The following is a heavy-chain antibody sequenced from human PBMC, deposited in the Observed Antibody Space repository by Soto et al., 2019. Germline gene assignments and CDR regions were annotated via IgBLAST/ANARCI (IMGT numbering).Heavy chain of an antibody. CDR3: ARHMYSSSWYGDYYYGMDV. CDR1: GYSFTSYW. V-gene: IGHV5-51*01. J-gene: IGHJ6*02. Sequence: PGESLKISCKGSGYSFTSYWIGWVRQMPGKGLEWMGIIYPGDSDTRYSPSFQGQVTISADKSISTAYLQWSSLKASDTAMYYCARHMYSSSWYGDYYYGMDVWGQGTTVIVSS. CDR2: IYPGDSDT. D-gene: IGHD6-13*01.